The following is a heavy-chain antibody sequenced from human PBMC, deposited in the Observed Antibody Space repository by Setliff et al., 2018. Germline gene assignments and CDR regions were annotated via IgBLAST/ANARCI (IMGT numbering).Heavy chain of an antibody. D-gene: IGHD7-27*01. Sequence: SETLSLTCTVSGGSITNFYWNWIRQSPGKGLEWIGYIXXXXXXXXNPSXXSRLTMSVDTSKNQFSLHLSSMPAADTAVYYCARQPPLNWAIPFDLWGQGKRVTVSS. J-gene: IGHJ3*01. CDR3: ARQPPLNWAIPFDL. CDR1: GGSITNFY. V-gene: IGHV4-59*08. CDR2: IXXXXXX.